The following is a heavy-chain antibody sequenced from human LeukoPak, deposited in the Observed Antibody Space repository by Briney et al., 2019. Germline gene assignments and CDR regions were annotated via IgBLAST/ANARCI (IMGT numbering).Heavy chain of an antibody. V-gene: IGHV4-34*01. J-gene: IGHJ5*02. D-gene: IGHD3-10*01. CDR2: INHSGST. Sequence: PSEALSLTCAVYGGSFSGYYWSWIRQPPGKGLEWIGEINHSGSTNYNPSLKSRVTISVDTSKNQFSLKLSSVTAADTAVYYCARPGHRITMVRGSRAWFDPWGQGTLVTVSS. CDR1: GGSFSGYY. CDR3: ARPGHRITMVRGSRAWFDP.